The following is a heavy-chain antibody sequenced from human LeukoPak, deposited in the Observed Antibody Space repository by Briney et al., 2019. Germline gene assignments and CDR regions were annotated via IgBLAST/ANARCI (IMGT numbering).Heavy chain of an antibody. V-gene: IGHV3-23*01. D-gene: IGHD3-10*01. J-gene: IGHJ3*01. CDR3: AKGSFTVVRGVGSDDGFAV. Sequence: GGSLRLSCAASGFTFATYGISWVRQAPGKGLEWVSVAGESVHTTHYADSVKGRFIISRDNSKNTVHLQMNSLRAEDTAVYYCAKGSFTVVRGVGSDDGFAVWGQGTMVTVSS. CDR2: AGESVHTT. CDR1: GFTFATYG.